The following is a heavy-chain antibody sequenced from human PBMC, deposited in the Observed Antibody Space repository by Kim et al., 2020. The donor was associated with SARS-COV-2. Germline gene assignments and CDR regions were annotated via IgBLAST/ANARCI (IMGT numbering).Heavy chain of an antibody. CDR3: ARNIAVAGIGPADYYYYGMDV. Sequence: SVKVSCKASGGTFSSYAISWVRQAPGQGLEWMGGIIPIFGTANYAQRFQGRVTITADESTSTAYMELSSLRSEDTAVYYCARNIAVAGIGPADYYYYGMDVWGQGTTVTVSS. D-gene: IGHD6-19*01. CDR2: IIPIFGTA. CDR1: GGTFSSYA. J-gene: IGHJ6*02. V-gene: IGHV1-69*13.